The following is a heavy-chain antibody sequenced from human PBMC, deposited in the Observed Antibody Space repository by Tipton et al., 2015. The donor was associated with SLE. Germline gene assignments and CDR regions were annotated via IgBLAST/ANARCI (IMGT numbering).Heavy chain of an antibody. J-gene: IGHJ3*02. CDR1: GYTFNRYS. Sequence: QVQLVQSGAEVKKPGASVKVSCKASGYTFNRYSINWVRQAPGQGLEWMGWISAYNGNTNYAQKLQGRVTMTTDTSTSTAYMELRSLRSDDTAVYYCALRSKLELGGAFDIWGQGTMVTVSS. D-gene: IGHD1-7*01. CDR3: ALRSKLELGGAFDI. CDR2: ISAYNGNT. V-gene: IGHV1-18*01.